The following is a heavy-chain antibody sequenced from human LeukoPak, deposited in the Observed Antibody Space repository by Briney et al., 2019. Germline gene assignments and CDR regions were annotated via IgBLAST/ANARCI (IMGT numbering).Heavy chain of an antibody. D-gene: IGHD5-18*01. Sequence: GGSLRLSCAASGFTFSNYEMNWVRQAPGRGLEWVSYISSSGSTIYYADSVKGRFTISRDNAKNSLYLQMNSLRAEDTAVYYCAQIYTYGSSQFDYWGQGTLVTVSS. CDR1: GFTFSNYE. J-gene: IGHJ4*02. CDR3: AQIYTYGSSQFDY. V-gene: IGHV3-48*03. CDR2: ISSSGSTI.